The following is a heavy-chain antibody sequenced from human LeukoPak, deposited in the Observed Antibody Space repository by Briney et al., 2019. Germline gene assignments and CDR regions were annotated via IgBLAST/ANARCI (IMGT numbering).Heavy chain of an antibody. CDR2: INHSGST. J-gene: IGHJ4*03. Sequence: SETLSLTCTVSGGSIRSYYWSWIRQPPGKGLEWIGEINHSGSTNYNPSLKSRVTISVDTSKNQFSLKLSSVTAADTAVYYCARGGLSSWNYWGQGTLVTVSS. CDR3: ARGGLSSWNY. CDR1: GGSIRSYY. D-gene: IGHD6-13*01. V-gene: IGHV4-34*01.